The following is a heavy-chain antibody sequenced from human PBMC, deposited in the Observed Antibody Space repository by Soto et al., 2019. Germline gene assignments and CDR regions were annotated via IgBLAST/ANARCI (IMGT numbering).Heavy chain of an antibody. V-gene: IGHV1-46*01. D-gene: IGHD3-16*01. CDR1: GYTFTSYY. CDR2: INPSGGST. Sequence: QVQLVQSGAEVKKPGASVKVSCKASGYTFTSYYMHWVRQAPGQGLEWMGIINPSGGSTSYAQKFQGRGTITRDPATSKGYMGVSSLRTEDTAGYFWARGGVLGPYYYYGMDVWGQGTTVTVSS. CDR3: ARGGVLGPYYYYGMDV. J-gene: IGHJ6*02.